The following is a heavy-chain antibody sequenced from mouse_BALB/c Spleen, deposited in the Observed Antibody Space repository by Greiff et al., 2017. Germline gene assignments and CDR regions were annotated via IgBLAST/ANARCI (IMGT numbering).Heavy chain of an antibody. D-gene: IGHD1-1*01. Sequence: QVQLKESGPELVKPGASVRISCKASGYTFTSYYIHWVKQRPGQGLEWIGWIYPGNVNTKYNEKFKGKATLTADKSSSTAYMQLSSLTSEDSAVYFCARGATTVVAPFAYWGQGTLVTVSA. V-gene: IGHV1S56*01. J-gene: IGHJ3*01. CDR1: GYTFTSYY. CDR3: ARGATTVVAPFAY. CDR2: IYPGNVNT.